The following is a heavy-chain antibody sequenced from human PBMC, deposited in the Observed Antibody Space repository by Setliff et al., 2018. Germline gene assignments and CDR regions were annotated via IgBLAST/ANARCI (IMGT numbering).Heavy chain of an antibody. CDR3: ARINFYVSSGYYYAPDY. V-gene: IGHV1-18*01. D-gene: IGHD3-22*01. CDR2: ISAYSGNT. Sequence: GASVKVSCKASGYTFTNYGISWVRQAPGQGLEWVGWISAYSGNTYYAQKFQGRVTMTTDTSTSTAYMELKSLRSDDTAVYYCARINFYVSSGYYYAPDYWGQGTLVTVSS. J-gene: IGHJ4*02. CDR1: GYTFTNYG.